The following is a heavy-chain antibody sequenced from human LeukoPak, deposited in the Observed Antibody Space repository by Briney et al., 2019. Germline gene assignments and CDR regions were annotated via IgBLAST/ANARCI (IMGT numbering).Heavy chain of an antibody. V-gene: IGHV3-11*01. CDR2: ISSSGSTI. D-gene: IGHD5-18*01. J-gene: IGHJ4*02. Sequence: GGSLRLSCAASGFTFSNYYMSWIRQAPGKGPEWVSYISSSGSTIYYADSVKGRFTISRDNAKNSLYPQMNSLRAEDTAVYYCARTYGYSYGYDYWGQGTLVTVSS. CDR1: GFTFSNYY. CDR3: ARTYGYSYGYDY.